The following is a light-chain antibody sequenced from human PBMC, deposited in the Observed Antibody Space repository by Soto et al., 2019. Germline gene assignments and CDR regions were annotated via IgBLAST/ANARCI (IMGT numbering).Light chain of an antibody. CDR2: AAS. CDR3: QQSYSTPIT. J-gene: IGKJ5*01. Sequence: DIQMTQSPSSLSASVGDRLTITGRASQSISSYLNWYQQKPGKAPKLLIYAASSLQSGVPSRFSGSGFGTDFTLTISSLQPEDFATYYCQQSYSTPITFGQGTRLEIK. V-gene: IGKV1-39*01. CDR1: QSISSY.